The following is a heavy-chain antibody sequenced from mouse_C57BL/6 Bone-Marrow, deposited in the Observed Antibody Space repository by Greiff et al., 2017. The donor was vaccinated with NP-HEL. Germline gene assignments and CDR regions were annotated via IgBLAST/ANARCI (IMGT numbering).Heavy chain of an antibody. Sequence: QVHVQQSGAELMKPGASVKLSCKATGYTFTGNWIEWVKQRPGHGLEWIGEILPGSGNTYYNERFKGKATFTADTSSNTAYMQLSSLTTEDSAIYDCARDYYGSSYFDYWGQGTTLTVSS. J-gene: IGHJ2*01. CDR1: GYTFTGNW. CDR3: ARDYYGSSYFDY. V-gene: IGHV1-9*01. CDR2: ILPGSGNT. D-gene: IGHD1-1*01.